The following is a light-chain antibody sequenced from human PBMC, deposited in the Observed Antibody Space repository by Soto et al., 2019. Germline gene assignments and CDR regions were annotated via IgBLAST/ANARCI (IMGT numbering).Light chain of an antibody. J-gene: IGKJ1*01. CDR1: QSVAKNY. Sequence: EIVLTQSPGTLSLSPGERATLSCRASQSVAKNYLAWYQQEPGQAPRLLIYGPSSRATGIPDRFSGSGSGTDFTLTISRVEPEDFAVYYCHQYASSPQTFGQGTKVEIK. CDR3: HQYASSPQT. CDR2: GPS. V-gene: IGKV3-20*01.